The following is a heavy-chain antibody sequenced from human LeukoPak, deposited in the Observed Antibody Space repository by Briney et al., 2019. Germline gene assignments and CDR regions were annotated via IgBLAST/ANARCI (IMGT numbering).Heavy chain of an antibody. CDR3: ARDRSIAARPGWFDP. J-gene: IGHJ5*02. D-gene: IGHD6-6*01. CDR2: INHSGST. V-gene: IGHV4-34*01. CDR1: GGSFSGYY. Sequence: PSETLSLTCAVYGGSFSGYYWSWIRQPPGKGLEWIGEINHSGSTNYNPSLKSRVTISVDTSKNQFSLKLSSVTAADTAVYYCARDRSIAARPGWFDPWGQGTLVTVSP.